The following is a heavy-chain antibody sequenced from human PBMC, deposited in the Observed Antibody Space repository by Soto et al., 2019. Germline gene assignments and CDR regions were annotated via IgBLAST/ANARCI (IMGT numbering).Heavy chain of an antibody. CDR1: GFTFSSYA. J-gene: IGHJ6*02. V-gene: IGHV3-23*01. Sequence: GGSLRLSCAASGFTFSSYAMSWVRQAPGKGLEWVSAISGSGGSTYYADSVKGRFTITIDNSNNTLYLQMNSLRAEETAVYYCANGIAARPYYYSGMDVWGQGTTVTVSS. D-gene: IGHD6-6*01. CDR3: ANGIAARPYYYSGMDV. CDR2: ISGSGGST.